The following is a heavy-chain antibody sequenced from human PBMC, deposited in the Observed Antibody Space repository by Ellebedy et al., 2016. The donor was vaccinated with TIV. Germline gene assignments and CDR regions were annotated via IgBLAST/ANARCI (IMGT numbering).Heavy chain of an antibody. CDR3: ARVFAGVYGYGMDV. V-gene: IGHV3-48*03. CDR1: GFTFSSYE. D-gene: IGHD7-27*01. J-gene: IGHJ6*02. CDR2: ISSSGSTI. Sequence: PGGSLRLSCAASGFTFSSYEMNWVRQAPGKGLEWVSYISSSGSTIYYADSVKGRFTISRDNAKNSLYLQMNSLRAEDTAVYYCARVFAGVYGYGMDVWGQGTTVTVSS.